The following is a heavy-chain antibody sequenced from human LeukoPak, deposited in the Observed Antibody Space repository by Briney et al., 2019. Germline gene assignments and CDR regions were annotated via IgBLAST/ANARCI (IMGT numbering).Heavy chain of an antibody. V-gene: IGHV4-30-2*01. CDR1: GGSISSSSYY. Sequence: SETLSLTCTVSGGSISSSSYYWGWIRQPPGKGLEWIGYIYHSGSTYYNPSLKSRVTISVDRSKNQFSLKLSSVTAADTAVYYCARATLVEGYDFWSGYPNWFDPWGQGTLVTVSS. D-gene: IGHD3-3*01. CDR2: IYHSGST. CDR3: ARATLVEGYDFWSGYPNWFDP. J-gene: IGHJ5*02.